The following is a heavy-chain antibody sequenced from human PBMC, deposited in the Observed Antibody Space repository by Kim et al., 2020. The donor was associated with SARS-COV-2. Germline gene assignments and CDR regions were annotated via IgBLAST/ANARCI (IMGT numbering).Heavy chain of an antibody. J-gene: IGHJ4*02. V-gene: IGHV4-34*09. D-gene: IGHD3-10*01. CDR2: SA. CDR3: ARDPSGAYFDY. Sequence: SANDNPPLKRRVTKSVDTSKTQFSLKLSSVTAADTAVYYCARDPSGAYFDYWGQGTLVTVSS.